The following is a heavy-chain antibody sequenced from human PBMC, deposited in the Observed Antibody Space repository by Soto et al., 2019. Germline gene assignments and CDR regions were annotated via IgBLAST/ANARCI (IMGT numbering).Heavy chain of an antibody. CDR3: ARRGRQPPGWFHP. V-gene: IGHV4-30-4*01. CDR2: IYYSGST. J-gene: IGHJ5*02. D-gene: IGHD6-25*01. Sequence: QVQLQESGPGLVKPSQTLSLTCTVSGGSISSGDYYWSWIRQPAGKGLEWIGYIYYSGSTYYNPSMLSRITKTVDTAKNQFSGKFSSVPAAATAEYYCARRGRQPPGWFHPRGQLTRVTDTS. CDR1: GGSISSGDYY.